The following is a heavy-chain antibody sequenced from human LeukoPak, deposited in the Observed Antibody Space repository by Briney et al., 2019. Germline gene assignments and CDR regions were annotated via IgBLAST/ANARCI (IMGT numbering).Heavy chain of an antibody. D-gene: IGHD3-10*01. Sequence: PSETLSLTCTVSGGSISSGSYYWSWIRQPPGKGLEWIGYIYYSGSTNYNPSLKSRVTISVDTSKNQFSLKLSSVTAADTAVYYCARGRGVLWFGELMAPYYFDYWGQGTLVTVSS. CDR1: GGSISSGSYY. CDR3: ARGRGVLWFGELMAPYYFDY. V-gene: IGHV4-61*01. J-gene: IGHJ4*02. CDR2: IYYSGST.